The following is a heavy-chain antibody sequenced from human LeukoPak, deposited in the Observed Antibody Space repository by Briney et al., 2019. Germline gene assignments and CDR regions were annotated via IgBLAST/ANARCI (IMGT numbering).Heavy chain of an antibody. CDR3: ARDWKIGSSGWYGLFDY. CDR1: GGSISSYY. Sequence: SETLSLTCTVSGGSISSYYWSWIRQPAGKGLEWIGRIYTSGSTNYNPSLKSRVTMSVDTSKNQFSLKLSSVTAADTAVYYCARDWKIGSSGWYGLFDYWGQGTLVTVSS. D-gene: IGHD6-19*01. CDR2: IYTSGST. V-gene: IGHV4-4*07. J-gene: IGHJ4*02.